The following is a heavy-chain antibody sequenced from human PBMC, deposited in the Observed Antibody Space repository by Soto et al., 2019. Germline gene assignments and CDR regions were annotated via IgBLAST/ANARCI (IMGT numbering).Heavy chain of an antibody. CDR2: IYYSGST. V-gene: IGHV4-59*01. D-gene: IGHD3-3*01. CDR1: GGSISSYY. Sequence: SETLSLTCTVSGGSISSYYWSWIRQPPGKGLEWIGYIYYSGSTNYNPFLKSRVTISVDTSKNQFSLKLSSVTAADTAVYYCARAGGENDFWRALDYYYMDVWGKGTTGTV. J-gene: IGHJ6*03. CDR3: ARAGGENDFWRALDYYYMDV.